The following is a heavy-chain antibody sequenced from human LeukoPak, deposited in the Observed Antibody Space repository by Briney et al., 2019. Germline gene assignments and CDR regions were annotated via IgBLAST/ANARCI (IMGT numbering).Heavy chain of an antibody. J-gene: IGHJ4*02. V-gene: IGHV5-51*01. CDR3: ARQRERGYNPFDQ. CDR1: GYSFNTYW. Sequence: GESLKISCKGSGYSFNTYWIAWVSQMPGKGLEWRGFIYPGDSDTRYSPSLQGQVTISADKSISTAYLQWRSLKSSDTAIYYCARQRERGYNPFDQWGQGTLVTVSS. CDR2: IYPGDSDT. D-gene: IGHD3-22*01.